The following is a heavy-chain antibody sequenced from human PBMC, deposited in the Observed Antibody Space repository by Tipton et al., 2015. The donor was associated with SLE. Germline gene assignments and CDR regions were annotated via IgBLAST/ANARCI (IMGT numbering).Heavy chain of an antibody. J-gene: IGHJ4*02. CDR3: ARLEGDGYKWYFDY. D-gene: IGHD5-24*01. Sequence: WSWIRQAPGKGPEWIGEISHSRNANYNASLQSRVTISLDTSNNQFSLKLSSVTAADTAVYYCARLEGDGYKWYFDYWGQGTLVTVST. CDR2: ISHSRNA. V-gene: IGHV4-34*01.